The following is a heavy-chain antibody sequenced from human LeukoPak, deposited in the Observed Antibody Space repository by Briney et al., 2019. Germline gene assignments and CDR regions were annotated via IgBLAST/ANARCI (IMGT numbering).Heavy chain of an antibody. V-gene: IGHV1-2*02. CDR2: INPNSGGT. Sequence: ASVTVSCKAAGYTFTGYYMHWVRQAPGHGLEWMGWINPNSGGTNYAQKFQGRVTMTRETSISTAYMELSRLRSDDTAVYYCARVHYCSGGSCLNYWGQGTLVTVSS. CDR1: GYTFTGYY. CDR3: ARVHYCSGGSCLNY. J-gene: IGHJ4*02. D-gene: IGHD2-15*01.